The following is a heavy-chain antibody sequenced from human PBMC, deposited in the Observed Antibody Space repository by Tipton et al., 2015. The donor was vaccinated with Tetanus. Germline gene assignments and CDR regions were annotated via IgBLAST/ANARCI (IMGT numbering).Heavy chain of an antibody. D-gene: IGHD2/OR15-2a*01. CDR3: ARHLYGYWFDP. J-gene: IGHJ5*02. V-gene: IGHV4-39*02. CDR2: IYFEGST. Sequence: TLSLTCTVSGASISDKKYYWGWIRQAPGKGLEWPASIYFEGSTYHSPSLKSRLTIDVDTSQNVFSLRLTSVTAADTAVYYCARHLYGYWFDPWGQGALVTVSS. CDR1: GASISDKKYY.